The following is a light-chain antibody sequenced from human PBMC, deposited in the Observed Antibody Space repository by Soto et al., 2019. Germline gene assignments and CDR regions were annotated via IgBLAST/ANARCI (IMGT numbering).Light chain of an antibody. V-gene: IGKV4-1*01. CDR3: QQYLHNPRT. Sequence: DAVMTQSPDSLGASLGERAAINCRGSQTVLYSLNNKNYLAWYQQKPGQPPKLLIYWASTRESGVPDRFSGSGSGTDFTLTISSLQAEDVAVYFCQQYLHNPRTFGQGTKV. J-gene: IGKJ1*01. CDR1: QTVLYSLNNKNY. CDR2: WAS.